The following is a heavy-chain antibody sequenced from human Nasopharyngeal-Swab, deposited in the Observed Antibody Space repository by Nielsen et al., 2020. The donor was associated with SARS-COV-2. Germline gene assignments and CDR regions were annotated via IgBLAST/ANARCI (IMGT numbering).Heavy chain of an antibody. D-gene: IGHD1-26*01. V-gene: IGHV1-69*13. CDR2: IIPFFGTA. J-gene: IGHJ4*02. CDR3: ARMSGSYPQYYFDY. Sequence: SVKVSCKASGGTFSTYAFTWVRQAPGHGLEWMGGIIPFFGTAKYARKFQGRVTITSDQSTRTAYMELSSLRSEDTAVYYCARMSGSYPQYYFDYWGQGTLITVSS. CDR1: GGTFSTYA.